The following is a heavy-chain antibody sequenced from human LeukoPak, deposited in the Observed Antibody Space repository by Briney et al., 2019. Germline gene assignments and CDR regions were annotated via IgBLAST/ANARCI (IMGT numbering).Heavy chain of an antibody. J-gene: IGHJ6*03. V-gene: IGHV1-2*02. CDR3: ARTFKYSGSYYYYYYMDV. D-gene: IGHD1-26*01. CDR1: GYAFTGYY. CDR2: INPNSGGT. Sequence: ASVKVSCKASGYAFTGYYLHWVRQAPGQGLEWMGWINPNSGGTNYAQKFQGRVTMTRDTSISTAYMELSSLRSEDTAVYYCARTFKYSGSYYYYYYMDVWGKGTTVTISS.